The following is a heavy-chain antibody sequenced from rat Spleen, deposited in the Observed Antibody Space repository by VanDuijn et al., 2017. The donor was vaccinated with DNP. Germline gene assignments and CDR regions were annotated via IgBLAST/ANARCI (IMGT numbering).Heavy chain of an antibody. Sequence: EVQLVESGGGLLQPGRSLKLSCAASGFTFSSYDMAWVRQAPSKGLEWVASVNTGGGITYYRDSVKGRFIVSRDNAKSTLDLQMDSLRSEDTATYYCARQYYDGSYYYDYWGQGVMVTVSS. CDR2: VNTGGGIT. J-gene: IGHJ2*01. V-gene: IGHV5-25*01. CDR1: GFTFSSYD. CDR3: ARQYYDGSYYYDY. D-gene: IGHD1-12*02.